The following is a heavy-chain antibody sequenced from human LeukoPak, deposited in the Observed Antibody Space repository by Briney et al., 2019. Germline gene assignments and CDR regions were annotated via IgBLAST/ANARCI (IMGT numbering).Heavy chain of an antibody. J-gene: IGHJ5*02. CDR2: ISAYNGNT. CDR1: GYTFTSYG. V-gene: IGHV1-18*01. D-gene: IGHD6-19*01. Sequence: ASVKVSCKASGYTFTSYGISWVRQAPGQGLEWMGWISAYNGNTNYAQKLQGRVTMTTDTSTSTAYMELRSLRSDDTAVYYCARGERYSSDWYRGYNWSDPWGQGTLVTVSS. CDR3: ARGERYSSDWYRGYNWSDP.